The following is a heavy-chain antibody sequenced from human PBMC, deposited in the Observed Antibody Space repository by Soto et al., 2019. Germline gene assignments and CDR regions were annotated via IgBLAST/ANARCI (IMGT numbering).Heavy chain of an antibody. CDR1: GFTFSNYA. Sequence: PGGSLRLSCAASGFTFSNYAMHWVRQAPGKGLEYVSAINTDGSSTSYADSVKGRFTISRDNAKNTLYLQMNSLRAEDTAVYYCARAGNEGEYSSPNAYYYYYMDVWGKGTTVTVSS. V-gene: IGHV3-64*04. CDR2: INTDGSST. D-gene: IGHD6-6*01. J-gene: IGHJ6*03. CDR3: ARAGNEGEYSSPNAYYYYYMDV.